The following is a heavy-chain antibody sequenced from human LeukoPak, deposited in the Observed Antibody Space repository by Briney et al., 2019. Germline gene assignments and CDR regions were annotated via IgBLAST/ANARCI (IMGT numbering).Heavy chain of an antibody. V-gene: IGHV1-18*01. D-gene: IGHD2-2*01. CDR3: ARDHRPIVVVPAASAY. Sequence: ASVKVSCKASGYTFTSYGISWVRQAPGQGLEWMGWISAYNGNTNYAQKLQGRVTVTTDTSTSTAYMELRSLRSDDTAVYYCARDHRPIVVVPAASAYWGQGTLVTVSS. CDR1: GYTFTSYG. J-gene: IGHJ4*02. CDR2: ISAYNGNT.